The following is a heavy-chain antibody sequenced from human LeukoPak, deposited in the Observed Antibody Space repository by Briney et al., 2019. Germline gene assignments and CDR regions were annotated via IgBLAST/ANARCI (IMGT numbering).Heavy chain of an antibody. Sequence: GGSLRLSCAASGFTFSNYAMSWVRQAPGKGLEWVSAIGGSGGGTYYADSVKGRFTISRDNSRNTLFLQMNSLRAEDTAVYYCAKGRYYDILTGYFYFDYWGQGTLVTVSS. CDR1: GFTFSNYA. CDR3: AKGRYYDILTGYFYFDY. CDR2: IGGSGGGT. D-gene: IGHD3-9*01. J-gene: IGHJ4*02. V-gene: IGHV3-23*01.